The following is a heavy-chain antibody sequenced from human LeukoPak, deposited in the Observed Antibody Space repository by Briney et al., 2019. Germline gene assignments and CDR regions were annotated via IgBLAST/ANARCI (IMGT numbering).Heavy chain of an antibody. CDR1: GFSVSSTY. J-gene: IGHJ5*02. V-gene: IGHV3-66*03. CDR2: IYTSGST. Sequence: GGSLRLSCAASGFSVSSTYMSWVRQAPGKGLEWVSLIYTSGSTFYADSVMGRFTISRANSKNTLFLQMNSRRAEASAVYYCTRDRAGTQSWVEFDLWGQGTLVTVSS. CDR3: TRDRAGTQSWVEFDL. D-gene: IGHD3-10*01.